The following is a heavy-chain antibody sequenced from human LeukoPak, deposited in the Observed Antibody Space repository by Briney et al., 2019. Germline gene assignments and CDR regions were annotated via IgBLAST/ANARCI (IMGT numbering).Heavy chain of an antibody. CDR2: ISSSSSYI. CDR1: GFTFSSYS. CDR3: ARDYGGRGATISY. D-gene: IGHD5-12*01. J-gene: IGHJ4*02. Sequence: GGSLRLSCAASGFTFSSYSMNWVRQAPGKGLECVSSISSSSSYIYYADSVKGRFTISRDNAKNSLYLQMNSLRAEDTAVYYCARDYGGRGATISYWGQGTLVTVSS. V-gene: IGHV3-21*01.